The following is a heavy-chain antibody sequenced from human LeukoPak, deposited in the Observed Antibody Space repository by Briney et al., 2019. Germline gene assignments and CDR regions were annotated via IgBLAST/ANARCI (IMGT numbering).Heavy chain of an antibody. CDR3: AREGVTGGRLRNLDY. J-gene: IGHJ4*02. V-gene: IGHV1-69*04. D-gene: IGHD7-27*01. CDR2: ITPILGIA. CDR1: GGTFSSYT. Sequence: SVKVSCKASGGTFSSYTISWVRQAPGQGLEWMGRITPILGIANYAQKFQGRVTITADKSTSTAYMELSSLRSEDTAVYYCAREGVTGGRLRNLDYWGQGTLVTVSS.